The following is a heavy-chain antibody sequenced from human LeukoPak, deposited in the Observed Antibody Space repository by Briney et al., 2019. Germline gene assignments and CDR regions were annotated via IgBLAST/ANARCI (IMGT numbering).Heavy chain of an antibody. D-gene: IGHD1-26*01. CDR1: GYTFTNYG. V-gene: IGHV1-18*01. Sequence: GASVKVSCKASGYTFTNYGINWVRQAPGQGLEWMGWISAYNGNTNYAQKLQGRVTMTTDTSTSTAYVELRSLRSDDTAVYYCARDLDQYSGRFGGFGHDFWGQGTLVTVSS. J-gene: IGHJ4*02. CDR3: ARDLDQYSGRFGGFGHDF. CDR2: ISAYNGNT.